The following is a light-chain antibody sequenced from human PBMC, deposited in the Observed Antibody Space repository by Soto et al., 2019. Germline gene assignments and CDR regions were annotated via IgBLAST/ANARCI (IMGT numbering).Light chain of an antibody. CDR2: DVH. Sequence: QSALTQPASVSGSPGQSITISCTGARTDVDGHDYVSWYQQHPGQAPKLMIFDVHNRPSGVSSRFSGSKSGDTASLTISGLQAEDDGDYYCSSYTASATLDVFGTGTKLTVL. J-gene: IGLJ1*01. V-gene: IGLV2-14*03. CDR3: SSYTASATLDV. CDR1: RTDVDGHDY.